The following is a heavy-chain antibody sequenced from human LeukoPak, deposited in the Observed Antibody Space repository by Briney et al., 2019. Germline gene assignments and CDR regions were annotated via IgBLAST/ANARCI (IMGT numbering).Heavy chain of an antibody. V-gene: IGHV1-69*13. Sequence: ASVKVSCKASGYTFTSYGISWVRQAPGQGLEWMGGIIPIFGTANYAQKFQGRVTITADESTSTAYMELSSLRSEDTAVYYCARDSVQYYYYYMDVWGKGTTVTVSS. CDR1: GYTFTSYG. CDR3: ARDSVQYYYYYMDV. CDR2: IIPIFGTA. J-gene: IGHJ6*03.